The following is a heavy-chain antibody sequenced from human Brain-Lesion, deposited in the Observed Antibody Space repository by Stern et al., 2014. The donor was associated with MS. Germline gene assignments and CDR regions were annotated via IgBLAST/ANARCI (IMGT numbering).Heavy chain of an antibody. CDR2: IYPGDSDT. V-gene: IGHV5-51*03. CDR1: GNIFTNYW. J-gene: IGHJ4*02. CDR3: ARGGQLLNYYFDY. D-gene: IGHD2-2*01. Sequence: EVQLVESGAEVKKPGESLKISCKASGNIFTNYWIGWVRQMPGKGLEGMGIIYPGDSDTKYSPSFQGQVTISADKSISTAYLQWSSLKASDTAMYYCARGGQLLNYYFDYWGQGTLVTVSS.